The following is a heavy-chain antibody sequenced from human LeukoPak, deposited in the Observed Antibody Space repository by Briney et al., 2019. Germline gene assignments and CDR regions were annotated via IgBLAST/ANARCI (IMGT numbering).Heavy chain of an antibody. Sequence: GGSLRLSCAASGFTFSDHYMDWVRQAPGKGLEWVGRSRNKANSYSTEYAASVKGRFTISRDDSKNSLYLQMNSLKTEDTALYSCAYGRSGMEVWGQGPPFTAS. D-gene: IGHD3-10*01. J-gene: IGHJ6*02. CDR1: GFTFSDHY. CDR2: SRNKANSYST. V-gene: IGHV3-72*01. CDR3: AYGRSGMEV.